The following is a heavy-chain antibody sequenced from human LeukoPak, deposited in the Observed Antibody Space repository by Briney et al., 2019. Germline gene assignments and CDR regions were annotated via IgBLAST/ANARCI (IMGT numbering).Heavy chain of an antibody. V-gene: IGHV4-4*07. CDR1: GGSISGYY. J-gene: IGHJ4*02. D-gene: IGHD1-14*01. Sequence: SSETLSLTCTASGGSISGYYWSWIRQPAGKGLEWIGHIYTTGSTNYNPSLKSRVTMSVDTSKNQFSLKLSSVTAADTAVYYCARPRYNWNHAGYWGQGTLVTVSS. CDR3: ARPRYNWNHAGY. CDR2: IYTTGST.